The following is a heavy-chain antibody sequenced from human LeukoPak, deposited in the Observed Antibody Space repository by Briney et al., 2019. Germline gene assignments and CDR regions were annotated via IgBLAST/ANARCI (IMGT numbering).Heavy chain of an antibody. V-gene: IGHV3-48*02. D-gene: IGHD4-17*01. CDR3: ARGDYEFDY. CDR2: ISSSSTI. Sequence: GRSLRLSCAASGFTFSDYGMHWVRQAPGKGLEWVSNISSSSTIYYADSVKGRFTISRDNAKNSLYLQMKSLRDEDTAVYYCARGDYEFDYWGQGTLVTVSS. J-gene: IGHJ4*02. CDR1: GFTFSDYG.